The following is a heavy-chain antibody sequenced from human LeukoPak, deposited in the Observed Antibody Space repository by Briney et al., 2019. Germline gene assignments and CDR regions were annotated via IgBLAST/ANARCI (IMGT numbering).Heavy chain of an antibody. J-gene: IGHJ3*02. Sequence: GGSLRLSCAASGFTFSTYEMNWVRQAPGRGLEWVSYISSGGSTTYYADSVKGRLTISRDNAKNSLYLQMNSLRAEDTAVYYCAREYSSSSGKAFDIWGQGTMVTVSS. D-gene: IGHD6-6*01. V-gene: IGHV3-48*03. CDR3: AREYSSSSGKAFDI. CDR1: GFTFSTYE. CDR2: ISSGGSTT.